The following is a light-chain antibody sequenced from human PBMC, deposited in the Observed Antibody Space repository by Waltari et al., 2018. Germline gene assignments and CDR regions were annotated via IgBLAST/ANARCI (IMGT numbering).Light chain of an antibody. J-gene: IGLJ2*01. V-gene: IGLV2-23*02. CDR3: CSYAGSGTLDVV. CDR1: SSDFGSYNL. Sequence: QSALTQPASVSGSPGQSITISCTGASSDFGSYNLVSWYQQHPGKAPKVMIYEVTKRPSCVSGRFSGSRSGNSASLTISGLQPEDEADYYCCSYAGSGTLDVVFGGGTKLTVL. CDR2: EVT.